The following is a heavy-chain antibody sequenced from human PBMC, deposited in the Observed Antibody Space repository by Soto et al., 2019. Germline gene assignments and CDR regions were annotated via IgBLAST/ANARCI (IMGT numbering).Heavy chain of an antibody. D-gene: IGHD2-2*01. V-gene: IGHV4-39*01. CDR3: ATRDCSSTTCYPHSGPDWFAP. CDR1: GGSISSSSYY. J-gene: IGHJ5*02. Sequence: SETLSLTCTVSGGSISSSSYYWGWIRQPPGKGLEWIGSIYYSGSTYYNPSLKSRVTISVDTSKNQFSLKLSSVTAADTAVYYCATRDCSSTTCYPHSGPDWFAPWGQGTLVTVSS. CDR2: IYYSGST.